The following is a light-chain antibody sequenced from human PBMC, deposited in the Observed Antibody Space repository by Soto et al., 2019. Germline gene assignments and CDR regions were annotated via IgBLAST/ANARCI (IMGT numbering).Light chain of an antibody. CDR3: STYTTSGNYV. CDR2: DVI. CDR1: SSDVDAYNS. J-gene: IGLJ1*01. Sequence: QSLLTQPASVSGSPGQSITISCTGTSSDVDAYNSVSWYQQYPGKAPKLMIYDVIYRPSGVSNRFSVSKSANTASLTISGLLAEDEANNYCSTYTTSGNYVFGTGTKVTVL. V-gene: IGLV2-14*01.